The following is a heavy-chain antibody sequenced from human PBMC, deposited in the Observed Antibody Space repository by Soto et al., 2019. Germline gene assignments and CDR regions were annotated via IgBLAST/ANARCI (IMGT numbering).Heavy chain of an antibody. CDR3: ARDHCSGGSCFLDY. J-gene: IGHJ4*02. D-gene: IGHD2-15*01. Sequence: EVQLVESGGGLVQPGGSLRLSCAASGFTFSSYSMNWVRQAPGKGLAWVSYISSSSSTIYYADSVKGRFTISRDNAKNSLYLQMNSLRDEDTAVYYCARDHCSGGSCFLDYWGQGTLVTVSS. CDR2: ISSSSSTI. V-gene: IGHV3-48*02. CDR1: GFTFSSYS.